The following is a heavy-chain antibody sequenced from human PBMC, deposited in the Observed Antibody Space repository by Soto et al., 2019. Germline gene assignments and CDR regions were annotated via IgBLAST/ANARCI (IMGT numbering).Heavy chain of an antibody. J-gene: IGHJ6*02. D-gene: IGHD6-19*01. CDR3: ASGAVADNYYYYGMDV. V-gene: IGHV1-3*01. Sequence: ASVKVSCKASGYTFTSYAMHWVRQAPGQRLEWMGWINAGNGNTKYSQKFQGRVTITRDTSASTAYMELSSLRSEDTAVYYCASGAVADNYYYYGMDVWGQGTTVTVSS. CDR2: INAGNGNT. CDR1: GYTFTSYA.